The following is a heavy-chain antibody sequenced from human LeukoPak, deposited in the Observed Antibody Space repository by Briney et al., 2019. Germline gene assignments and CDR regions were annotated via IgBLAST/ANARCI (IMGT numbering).Heavy chain of an antibody. D-gene: IGHD3-16*02. J-gene: IGHJ4*02. CDR3: AIRGYDYVWGSYRNHYFDY. V-gene: IGHV1-2*02. CDR1: GYTFTSYD. Sequence: ASVKVSCKASGYTFTSYDINWVRQATGQGLEWMGWINPNSGGTNYAQKFQGRVTMTRDTSISTAYMELSRLRSDDTAVYYCAIRGYDYVWGSYRNHYFDYWGQGTLVTVSS. CDR2: INPNSGGT.